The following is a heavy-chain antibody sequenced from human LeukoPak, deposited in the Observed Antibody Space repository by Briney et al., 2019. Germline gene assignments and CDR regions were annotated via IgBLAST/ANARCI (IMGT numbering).Heavy chain of an antibody. CDR3: AKDHGGTRNAVYDYVWGSYRLGSEYFDY. V-gene: IGHV3-30*02. J-gene: IGHJ4*02. D-gene: IGHD3-16*02. Sequence: PGGSLRLSCEASGFTFSSYGMHWVRQAPGKGLEWVAFIRYDGSNKYYADSVKGRFTISRDNSKNTLYLQMNSLRAEDTAVYYCAKDHGGTRNAVYDYVWGSYRLGSEYFDYWGQGILVTVSS. CDR2: IRYDGSNK. CDR1: GFTFSSYG.